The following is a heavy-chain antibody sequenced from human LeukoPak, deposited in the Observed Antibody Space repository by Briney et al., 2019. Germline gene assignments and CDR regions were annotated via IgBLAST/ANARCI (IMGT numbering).Heavy chain of an antibody. V-gene: IGHV4-59*11. CDR3: AREFVSSGRIYYMDV. J-gene: IGHJ6*03. Sequence: SETLSLTCTVSGGSISSHYWSWIRQPPGKGLEWIGYIYYSGSTNYNPSLKSRVTISVDTSKNQFSLKLSSVTAADTAVYYCAREFVSSGRIYYMDVWGKGTTVTVSS. CDR1: GGSISSHY. CDR2: IYYSGST. D-gene: IGHD6-19*01.